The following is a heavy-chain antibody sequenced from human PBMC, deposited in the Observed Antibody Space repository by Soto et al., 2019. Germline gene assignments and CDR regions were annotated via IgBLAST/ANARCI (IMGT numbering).Heavy chain of an antibody. CDR1: GFTFSSYG. Sequence: QVQLVESGGGVVQPGRSLILSCAASGFTFSSYGMHWVRQAPGKGLEWVAVISYDGSNKYYADSVKGRFTISRDNSKNTLYLQMNSLRAEDTAVYYCAKDPRYCSSTSCWNDAFDIWGQGTMVTVSS. CDR2: ISYDGSNK. CDR3: AKDPRYCSSTSCWNDAFDI. V-gene: IGHV3-30*18. J-gene: IGHJ3*02. D-gene: IGHD2-2*01.